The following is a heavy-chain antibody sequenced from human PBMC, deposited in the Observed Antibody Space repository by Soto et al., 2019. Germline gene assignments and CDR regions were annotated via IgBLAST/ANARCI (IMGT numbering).Heavy chain of an antibody. D-gene: IGHD4-17*01. Sequence: PGGSLRLSCAASGFTFSSYAMKWVRQAPGKGLEWVSVIGSGGDGIHYADSVKGRFTISRDNSKNTVNLQMNSLRAEDTAVYYCATYGQHLMDSWGQGTLVTVYS. J-gene: IGHJ4*02. CDR1: GFTFSSYA. CDR2: IGSGGDGI. V-gene: IGHV3-23*01. CDR3: ATYGQHLMDS.